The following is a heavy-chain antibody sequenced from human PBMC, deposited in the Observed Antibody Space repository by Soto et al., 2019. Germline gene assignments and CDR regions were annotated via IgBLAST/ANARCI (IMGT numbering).Heavy chain of an antibody. CDR1: GGSVSSGSYY. D-gene: IGHD2-15*01. CDR3: ARGDCSGGSCYSYGYYYYGMDV. Sequence: SENPSLTCTVSGGSVSSGSYYWSWIRQPPGKGLEWIGYIYYSGSTNYNPSLKSRVTISVDTSKNQFSLKLSSVTAADTAVYYCARGDCSGGSCYSYGYYYYGMDVWGQGTTVTVSS. J-gene: IGHJ6*02. V-gene: IGHV4-61*01. CDR2: IYYSGST.